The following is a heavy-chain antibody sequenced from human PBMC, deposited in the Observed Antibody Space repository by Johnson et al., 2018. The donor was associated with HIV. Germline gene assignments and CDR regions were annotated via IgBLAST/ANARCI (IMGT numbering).Heavy chain of an antibody. D-gene: IGHD7-27*01. CDR1: GFTFDDYG. V-gene: IGHV3-15*01. CDR3: TTDGGLGSFDI. Sequence: VQLVESGGGVVRPGGSLRLSCAASGFTFDDYGMSWVRQAPGKGLEWVGRIKSEVDDGTTDYVAPVKGRFAISRDDSTHMLYLQMNSLKTEDTAVYYCTTDGGLGSFDIWGQGTMVAVSS. J-gene: IGHJ3*02. CDR2: IKSEVDDGTT.